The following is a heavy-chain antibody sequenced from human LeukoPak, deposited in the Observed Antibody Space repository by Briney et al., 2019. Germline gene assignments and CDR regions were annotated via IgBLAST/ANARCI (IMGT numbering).Heavy chain of an antibody. V-gene: IGHV4-59*11. J-gene: IGHJ4*02. D-gene: IGHD6-6*01. CDR3: ARWRDSRSCRGFDY. Sequence: SETLSLTCTVPGVSFSSHFWSWVRQPPGKGLEWIAYISHSGTTNYSPSLKSRATISVGTSRHQFSLNLTSVTAADTAVYYCARWRDSRSCRGFDYWGQGTLVTVSS. CDR2: ISHSGTT. CDR1: GVSFSSHF.